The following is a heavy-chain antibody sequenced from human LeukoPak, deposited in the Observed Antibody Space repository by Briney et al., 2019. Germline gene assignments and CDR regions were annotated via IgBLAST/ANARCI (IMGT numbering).Heavy chain of an antibody. D-gene: IGHD3-22*01. V-gene: IGHV3-30-3*01. J-gene: IGHJ4*02. CDR1: GFTFSSYA. CDR2: ISYDGSNK. Sequence: GRSLRLSCAASGFTFSSYAMHWVRQAPGKGLEWVAVISYDGSNKYYADSVKGRFTISRDNSKNTLYLQMNSLRAEDTAVYYCAREDGVYYDSSGYLDYWGQGTLVTVSS. CDR3: AREDGVYYDSSGYLDY.